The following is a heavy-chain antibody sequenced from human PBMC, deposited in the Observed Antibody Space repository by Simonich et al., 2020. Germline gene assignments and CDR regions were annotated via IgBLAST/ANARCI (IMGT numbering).Heavy chain of an antibody. CDR3: ARRTTGITIFGVVTNYWYFDL. CDR2: IYYSGST. D-gene: IGHD3-3*01. Sequence: ESGPGLVKPSETLSLTCTVSGGSISSDYWSWIRKPPGKGLEWMGYIYYSGSTNYNPSLKSRVTISVVTSKNQFSLKLTSVTAADTAGYYCARRTTGITIFGVVTNYWYFDLWGRGTLVTVSS. V-gene: IGHV4-59*12. J-gene: IGHJ2*01. CDR1: GGSISSDY.